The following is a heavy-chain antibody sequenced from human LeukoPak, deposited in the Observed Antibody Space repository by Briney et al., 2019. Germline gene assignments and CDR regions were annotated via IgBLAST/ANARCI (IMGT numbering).Heavy chain of an antibody. J-gene: IGHJ4*02. V-gene: IGHV3-30*18. CDR1: GFAFSSYG. D-gene: IGHD1-20*01. CDR3: AKDPHYNWNYSDY. CDR2: ISYDGNIK. Sequence: GGSLRLSCVASGFAFSSYGMHSVRQAPGKGLDWVADISYDGNIKYYTDSVKVRFPITRDNSKNTLYMEMNSLRPEDTAVYFCAKDPHYNWNYSDYWGQGTLVTVSS.